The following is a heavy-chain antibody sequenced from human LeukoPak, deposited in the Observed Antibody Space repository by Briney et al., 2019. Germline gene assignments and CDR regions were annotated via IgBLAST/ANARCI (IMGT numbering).Heavy chain of an antibody. V-gene: IGHV1-8*03. CDR3: ARKLGYCSSTSCYYWFDP. D-gene: IGHD2-2*01. Sequence: ASVKVSCKASGYTFTSYDINWVRQATGQGLEWMGWMNPNSGNTGYAQKFQGRVTITRSTSISTAYMELSSLRSEDTAVYYCARKLGYCSSTSCYYWFDPWGQGTLVTVSS. CDR1: GYTFTSYD. J-gene: IGHJ5*02. CDR2: MNPNSGNT.